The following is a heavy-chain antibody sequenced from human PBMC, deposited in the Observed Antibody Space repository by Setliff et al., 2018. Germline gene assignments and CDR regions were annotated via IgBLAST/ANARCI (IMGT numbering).Heavy chain of an antibody. J-gene: IGHJ6*02. Sequence: GGSLRLSCTASGFTIGDYAMSWVRQAPGKGLEWVGCIRSKAYGGTTEYAASVKGRFTISRDDSKSIAYLQMNSLKTEDTAVYYCTRLGRRLVYYYYGMDVWGQGTTVTVSS. V-gene: IGHV3-49*04. CDR3: TRLGRRLVYYYYGMDV. CDR1: GFTIGDYA. D-gene: IGHD6-19*01. CDR2: IRSKAYGGTT.